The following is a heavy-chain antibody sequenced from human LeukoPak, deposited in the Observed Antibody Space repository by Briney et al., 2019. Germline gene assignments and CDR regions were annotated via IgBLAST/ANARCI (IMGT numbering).Heavy chain of an antibody. CDR2: IYSGGTT. CDR3: ARGRGYSHSNWVDP. J-gene: IGHJ5*02. D-gene: IGHD5-18*01. CDR1: GFTFSDYY. V-gene: IGHV3-53*01. Sequence: PGGSLRLSCAASGFTFSDYYMSWIRQAPGKGLEWVSVIYSGGTTYYADSVKGRFTISRDNSKNTLYLQMNSLRAEDTAVYYCARGRGYSHSNWVDPWGQGTMVTVSA.